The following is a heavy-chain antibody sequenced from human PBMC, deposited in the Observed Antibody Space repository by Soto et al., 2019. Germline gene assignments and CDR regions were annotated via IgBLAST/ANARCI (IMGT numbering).Heavy chain of an antibody. D-gene: IGHD6-19*01. J-gene: IGHJ4*02. CDR2: IYPGDSDT. V-gene: IGHV5-51*01. Sequence: LEISCKGAGYCFSSYWVAWVRQMPGKGLEWMGIIYPGDSDTRYSPSFQGQVTISADKSISTAYLQWSSLKASDTAMYYCARPYSGWRAFDYWGQGTLVTVSS. CDR3: ARPYSGWRAFDY. CDR1: GYCFSSYW.